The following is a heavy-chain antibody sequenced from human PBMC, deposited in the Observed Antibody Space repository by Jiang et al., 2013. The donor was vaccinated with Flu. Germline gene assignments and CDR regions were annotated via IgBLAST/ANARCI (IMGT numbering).Heavy chain of an antibody. D-gene: IGHD3-16*02. CDR1: SGSLSNYF. J-gene: IGHJ5*02. CDR2: INHGGRA. CDR3: TSGFDSAWEVSGA. V-gene: IGHV4-34*01. Sequence: TLSLTCTVYSGSLSNYFWTWIRPAPTGRGLEWIGEINHGGRANYNPSLKSRVTISVDTSKNQFSLKLSSVTAADTAVYYCTSGFDSAWEVSGAWGQGTLVTVSS.